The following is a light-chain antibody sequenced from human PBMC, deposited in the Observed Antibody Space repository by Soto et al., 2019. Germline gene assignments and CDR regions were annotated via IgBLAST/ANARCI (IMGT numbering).Light chain of an antibody. CDR2: GAS. Sequence: EIVLTQSPGTLSLSPGERATLSCRASQTVSSTYLAWYQQKRGRAPRLLIYGASNRASGIPDRFGGSGSGTDFTLTISRLEPEDFAVYYCQQYDSSPYTFGQGTKLEIK. J-gene: IGKJ2*01. CDR1: QTVSSTY. V-gene: IGKV3-20*01. CDR3: QQYDSSPYT.